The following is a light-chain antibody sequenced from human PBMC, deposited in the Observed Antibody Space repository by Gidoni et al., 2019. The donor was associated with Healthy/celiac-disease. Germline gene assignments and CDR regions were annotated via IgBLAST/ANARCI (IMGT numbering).Light chain of an antibody. CDR1: QSISSW. CDR3: QQYNSYPYT. J-gene: IGKJ2*01. CDR2: KAS. V-gene: IGKV1-5*03. Sequence: EMTRSPSTLSAYVGERVTITCRASQSISSWLAWYQQNPGKASKRLIYKASSLESGVPSRFSGSGSGTEFTLTISSLQPDDFATYYCQQYNSYPYTFGQGTKLEIK.